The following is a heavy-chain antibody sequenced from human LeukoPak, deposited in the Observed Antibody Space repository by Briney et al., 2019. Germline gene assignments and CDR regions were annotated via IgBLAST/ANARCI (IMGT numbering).Heavy chain of an antibody. D-gene: IGHD6-19*01. CDR1: GGSISSGYY. CDR3: ARLRAVAALGDY. CDR2: IYHSGST. Sequence: SETLSLTCTVSGGSISSGYYWGWIRQPPGKGLEWIGSIYHSGSTYYNPSLKSRVTISVDTSKNQFSLKLSSVTAADTAVYYCARLRAVAALGDYWGQGTLVTVSS. V-gene: IGHV4-38-2*02. J-gene: IGHJ4*02.